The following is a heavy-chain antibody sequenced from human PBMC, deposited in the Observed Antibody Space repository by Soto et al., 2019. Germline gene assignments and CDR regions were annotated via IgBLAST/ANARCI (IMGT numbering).Heavy chain of an antibody. Sequence: QLHLQESGPGLVKPSETLSLTCTVSGGSISSSTYYWGWIRQPPGKGLEWIGNIHYSGSTYNNPSLKSRVTISVDTSKNQLPLKLSSVTAADTAVYYCAKSPGIAVAGIDYWGQGTLVTVSS. D-gene: IGHD6-19*01. CDR1: GGSISSSTYY. J-gene: IGHJ4*02. V-gene: IGHV4-39*01. CDR2: IHYSGST. CDR3: AKSPGIAVAGIDY.